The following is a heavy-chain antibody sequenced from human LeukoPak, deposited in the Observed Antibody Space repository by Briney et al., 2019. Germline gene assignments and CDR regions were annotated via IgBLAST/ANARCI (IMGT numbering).Heavy chain of an antibody. CDR2: ISYDGGNQ. CDR3: AKDRRMMSAYYGMDV. J-gene: IGHJ6*02. D-gene: IGHD3-16*01. V-gene: IGHV3-30*18. Sequence: GGSLRLSCEASGFTFFNYGVHWVRQAPGKGLEWVSLISYDGGNQKYADSVKGRFTISRDNSKNTVYLQLNSLRAEDTAVYYCAKDRRMMSAYYGMDVWGQGTTVIVSS. CDR1: GFTFFNYG.